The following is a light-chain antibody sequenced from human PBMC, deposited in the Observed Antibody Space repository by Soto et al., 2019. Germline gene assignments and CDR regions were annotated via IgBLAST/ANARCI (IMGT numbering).Light chain of an antibody. CDR3: QQYNNWPLT. CDR2: GAS. CDR1: QSVSDN. Sequence: EIVMTQSPVTLSMSPGERATLSCRASQSVSDNLAWYQQKPGQAPRLLFYGASTRATDIPVRFSGSGSGTEFTLTISSLQSEDFAVYYCQQYNNWPLTFGGGTKVDIK. J-gene: IGKJ4*01. V-gene: IGKV3D-15*01.